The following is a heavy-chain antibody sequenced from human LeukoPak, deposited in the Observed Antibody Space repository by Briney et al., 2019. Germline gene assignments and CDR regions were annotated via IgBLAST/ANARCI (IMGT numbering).Heavy chain of an antibody. Sequence: SQTLSLTCAISGDSVSSNDAAWNWIRQSPSRGLEWLGRTFCRSKWYYDYAVSVKSRITINPDTSKNQLSLQLNFVTPEDTAVYYCATELRWKDHWGQGTLVTVSS. D-gene: IGHD4-23*01. CDR2: TFCRSKWYY. J-gene: IGHJ4*02. CDR3: ATELRWKDH. CDR1: GDSVSSNDAA. V-gene: IGHV6-1*01.